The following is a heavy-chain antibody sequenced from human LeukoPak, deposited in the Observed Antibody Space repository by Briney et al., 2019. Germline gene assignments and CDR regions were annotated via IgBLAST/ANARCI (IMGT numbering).Heavy chain of an antibody. J-gene: IGHJ4*02. CDR1: GFTFSNYD. D-gene: IGHD3-9*01. V-gene: IGHV3-30*02. CDR2: IWYDGSNE. CDR3: AKEMRYFDWSPFDY. Sequence: GGSLRLSCAASGFTFSNYDMHWVRQAPGKGLEWVAVIWYDGSNEYYADSVKGRFTISRDNSKNTLYLQMNSLRAEDTAVYYCAKEMRYFDWSPFDYWGQGTLVTVSS.